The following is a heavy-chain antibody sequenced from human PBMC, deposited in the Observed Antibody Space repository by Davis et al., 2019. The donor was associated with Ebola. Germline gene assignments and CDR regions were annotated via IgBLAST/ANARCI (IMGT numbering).Heavy chain of an antibody. V-gene: IGHV4-4*07. Sequence: SETLSLTCTVSGVSSNDHNWSWIRQPAGKGLEWIGRVNPSGGTNYNPSLKSRVTMSLDTSKNQVSLKLTSVTAADTAVYYCAGDPGNYDLWTGKYTPYGVDVWGQGTTVTVSS. D-gene: IGHD3-3*01. CDR1: GVSSNDHN. CDR3: AGDPGNYDLWTGKYTPYGVDV. CDR2: VNPSGGT. J-gene: IGHJ6*02.